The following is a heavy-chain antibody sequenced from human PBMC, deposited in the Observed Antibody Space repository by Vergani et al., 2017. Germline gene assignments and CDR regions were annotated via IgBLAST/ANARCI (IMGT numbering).Heavy chain of an antibody. CDR3: ARGRGDYDFWSGYYIDY. D-gene: IGHD3-3*01. CDR2: IYYSGST. J-gene: IGHJ4*02. Sequence: QVQLQQWGAGLLKPSETLSLTCAVYGGSFSGYYWSWIRQPPGKGLEWIGYIYYSGSTNYNPSLKSRVTISVDTSKNQFSLKLSSVTAADTAVYYCARGRGDYDFWSGYYIDYWGQGTLVTVSS. CDR1: GGSFSGYY. V-gene: IGHV4-34*11.